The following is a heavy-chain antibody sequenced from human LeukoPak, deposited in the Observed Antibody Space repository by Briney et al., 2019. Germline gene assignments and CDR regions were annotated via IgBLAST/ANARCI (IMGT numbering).Heavy chain of an antibody. CDR3: ARRSGVHAFDM. V-gene: IGHV3-11*04. CDR2: ISNSESMR. Sequence: PGGSLRLSCAASGFTFTDYYMSWVRQAPGKGLEWVSCISNSESMRYYTDSVKRRFIISRDNDKNSLHLQLNSLRAEDAAVYYCARRSGVHAFDMWGQGTMVTVSS. J-gene: IGHJ3*02. CDR1: GFTFTDYY. D-gene: IGHD3-10*01.